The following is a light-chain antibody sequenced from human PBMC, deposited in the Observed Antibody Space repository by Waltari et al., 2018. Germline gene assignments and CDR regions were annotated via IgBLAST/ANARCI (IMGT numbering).Light chain of an antibody. CDR1: QSITNW. V-gene: IGKV1-5*03. CDR2: KAS. CDR3: QQYDDYWT. J-gene: IGKJ1*01. Sequence: DIQMTQSPSTLSASVGDRVTITCRAIQSITNWLAWYQQKPVKAPKLLIYKASNLESGVPSRFSGSGSGTEFTLTISSLQPDDFATYYCQQYDDYWTFGQGTKVEIK.